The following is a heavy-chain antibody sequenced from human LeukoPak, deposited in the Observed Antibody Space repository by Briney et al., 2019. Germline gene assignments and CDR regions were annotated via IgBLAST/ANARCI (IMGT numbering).Heavy chain of an antibody. D-gene: IGHD4-17*01. V-gene: IGHV5-51*01. J-gene: IGHJ2*01. Sequence: GASLKISCKAAGSLFTSYWIGGGRQMPGKGLEWMGIIYPGDFETRYSPSFRGQVTISVDKSISSAYLQWSSLKAADTAMYYCARSRGDYNVYWYFDLWGRGTLVTVSS. CDR2: IYPGDFET. CDR1: GSLFTSYW. CDR3: ARSRGDYNVYWYFDL.